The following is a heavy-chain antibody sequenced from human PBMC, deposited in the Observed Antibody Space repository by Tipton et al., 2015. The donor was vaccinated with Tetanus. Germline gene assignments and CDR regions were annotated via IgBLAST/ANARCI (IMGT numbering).Heavy chain of an antibody. CDR3: GRPRGSSTNNLDI. Sequence: QLVQSGAEVKKPGESLKISCKGSGYTFTRYWIGWVRQMPGKGLEWMGIIYPDDSDTKYSPSFQGQVTISVDKSISTAYLQWSSLKASDTAIYYCGRPRGSSTNNLDIWGQGTLVTVSS. CDR2: IYPDDSDT. J-gene: IGHJ4*02. V-gene: IGHV5-51*01. D-gene: IGHD2-2*01. CDR1: GYTFTRYW.